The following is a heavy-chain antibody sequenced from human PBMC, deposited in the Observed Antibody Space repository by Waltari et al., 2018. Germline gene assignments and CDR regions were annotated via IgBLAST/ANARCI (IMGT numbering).Heavy chain of an antibody. CDR2: IGSIGRNT. J-gene: IGHJ5*02. D-gene: IGHD2-2*01. V-gene: IGHV3-23*01. CDR1: GFTFSSYD. Sequence: EVQLLESGGGLVQPGGSLRLSCAASGFTFSSYDMSWVRQAPGEGLEWVSVIGSIGRNTYYADSVKGRFTISRDDSKNTLYLQMNSLRAEDTAVYYCAKGPAARTNWFDPWGQGTLVTVSS. CDR3: AKGPAARTNWFDP.